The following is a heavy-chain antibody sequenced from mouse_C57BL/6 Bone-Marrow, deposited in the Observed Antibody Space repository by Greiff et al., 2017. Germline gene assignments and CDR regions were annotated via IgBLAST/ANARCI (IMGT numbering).Heavy chain of an antibody. Sequence: VQLKESGPELVKPGASVKIPCKASGYTFTDYNMDWVKQSHGKSLEWIGDINPNNGGTIYNQKFKGKATLTVDKSSSTAYMELRSLTSEDTAVYYCARYDYETWFAYWGQGTLVTVSA. V-gene: IGHV1-18*01. D-gene: IGHD2-4*01. CDR1: GYTFTDYN. CDR2: INPNNGGT. J-gene: IGHJ3*01. CDR3: ARYDYETWFAY.